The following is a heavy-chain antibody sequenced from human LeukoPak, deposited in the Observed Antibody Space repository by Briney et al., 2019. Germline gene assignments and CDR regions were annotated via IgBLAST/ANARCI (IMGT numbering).Heavy chain of an antibody. CDR2: IRYDGSNK. CDR3: ARVRGYDFGFDY. J-gene: IGHJ4*02. V-gene: IGHV3-30*02. Sequence: GGSLRLSCAASGFTFSSYGMHWVRQAPGKGLEWVAFIRYDGSNKYYADSVKGRFTISRDNSKNTLYLQMNSLRAEDTAVYYCARVRGYDFGFDYWGQGTLVTVSS. D-gene: IGHD5-12*01. CDR1: GFTFSSYG.